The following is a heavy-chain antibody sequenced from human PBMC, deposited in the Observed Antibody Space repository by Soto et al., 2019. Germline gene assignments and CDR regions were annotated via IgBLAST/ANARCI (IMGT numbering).Heavy chain of an antibody. Sequence: SETLSLTCTVSGGSISSFYWSWIRQPPGKGLEWIGYVYYSGSANYNPSLMSRVSISLDPSKKQFSLQLTSVTAADTAVYYCARGQYYGSGRSYYFDYWGQGTLVTVSS. CDR3: ARGQYYGSGRSYYFDY. J-gene: IGHJ4*02. CDR2: VYYSGSA. D-gene: IGHD3-10*01. CDR1: GGSISSFY. V-gene: IGHV4-59*01.